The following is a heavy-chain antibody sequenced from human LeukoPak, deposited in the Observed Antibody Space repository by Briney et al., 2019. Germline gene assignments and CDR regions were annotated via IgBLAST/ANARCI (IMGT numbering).Heavy chain of an antibody. CDR1: GGSISSSSYY. CDR2: IYYSGST. V-gene: IGHV4-39*01. D-gene: IGHD2-2*01. Sequence: SETLSLTCIVSGGSISSSSYYWGWIRQPPGKGLEWIESIYYSGSTYYNPSLKSRVTISVDTSKNQFSLKLSSVTAADTAVYYCATIVVVPAAMPNDFDYWGQGTLVTVSS. CDR3: ATIVVVPAAMPNDFDY. J-gene: IGHJ4*02.